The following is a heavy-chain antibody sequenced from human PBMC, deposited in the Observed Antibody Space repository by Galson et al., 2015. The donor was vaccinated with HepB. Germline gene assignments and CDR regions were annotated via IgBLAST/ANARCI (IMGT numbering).Heavy chain of an antibody. J-gene: IGHJ4*02. V-gene: IGHV1-46*03. Sequence: SVKVSCKASGYTFTSYYMHWVRKAPGQGLEWMGIINPSGGSTSYAQKFQGRVTMTRDTSTSTVYMELSSLRSEDTAVYYCAIDLKKITMVRGVILDYWGQGTLVTVSS. CDR3: AIDLKKITMVRGVILDY. CDR2: INPSGGST. CDR1: GYTFTSYY. D-gene: IGHD3-10*01.